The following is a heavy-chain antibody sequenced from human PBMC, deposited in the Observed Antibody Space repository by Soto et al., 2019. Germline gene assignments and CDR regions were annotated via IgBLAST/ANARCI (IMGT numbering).Heavy chain of an antibody. CDR3: ARGRQLERRANYYYYMDV. CDR1: GYTFTGYY. V-gene: IGHV1-2*04. J-gene: IGHJ6*03. Sequence: ASVKVSCKASGYTFTGYYMHWVRQAPGQGLEWMGWINPNSGGTNYAQKFQGWVTMTRDTSISTAYMELSRLRSDDTAVYYCARGRQLERRANYYYYMDVWGKGTTVTVSS. CDR2: INPNSGGT. D-gene: IGHD1-1*01.